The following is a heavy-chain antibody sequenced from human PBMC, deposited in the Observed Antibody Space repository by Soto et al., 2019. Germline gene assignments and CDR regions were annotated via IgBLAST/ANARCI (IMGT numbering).Heavy chain of an antibody. V-gene: IGHV3-23*01. Sequence: EVQLLESGGNLVEPGGSLRLSCVVSGFTFGSYAMSWVRQAPEKGPEWVAILGGDGFTTYYADSVRGRFTISGDKSKSTLFLQMNSLRADDTGVYYCAKALRPSLNFFYYMDVSGRGTSVIVSS. J-gene: IGHJ6*03. D-gene: IGHD2-2*01. CDR3: AKALRPSLNFFYYMDV. CDR1: GFTFGSYA. CDR2: LGGDGFTT.